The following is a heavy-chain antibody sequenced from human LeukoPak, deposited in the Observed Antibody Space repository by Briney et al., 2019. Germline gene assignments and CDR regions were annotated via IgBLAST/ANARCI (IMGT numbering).Heavy chain of an antibody. CDR1: GFTFSSYA. J-gene: IGHJ6*03. V-gene: IGHV3-23*01. Sequence: GGSLRLSCAASGFTFSSYAMSWVRQAPGKGLEWVSVISGSGGSTYYADSVKGRFTISRDNSKNTLYLQMNSLRAEETAVYYCAKVGGDYYASGSYLNYYYYYMDVWGKGTTVTVSS. D-gene: IGHD3-10*01. CDR2: ISGSGGST. CDR3: AKVGGDYYASGSYLNYYYYYMDV.